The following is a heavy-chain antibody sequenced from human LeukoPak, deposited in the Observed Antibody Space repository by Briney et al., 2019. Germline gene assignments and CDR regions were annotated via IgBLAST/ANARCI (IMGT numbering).Heavy chain of an antibody. D-gene: IGHD2-21*02. CDR1: GGTFSSYA. CDR2: IIPILGIA. V-gene: IGHV1-69*04. Sequence: ASVKVSYKASGGTFSSYAISWLRQAAGQGLEWMGRIIPILGIANYAQKFQGRVTITADKSTSTAYMELISLTSEDTAVFYCARVVHCGGDCYYFDYWGQGTLVTVSS. CDR3: ARVVHCGGDCYYFDY. J-gene: IGHJ4*02.